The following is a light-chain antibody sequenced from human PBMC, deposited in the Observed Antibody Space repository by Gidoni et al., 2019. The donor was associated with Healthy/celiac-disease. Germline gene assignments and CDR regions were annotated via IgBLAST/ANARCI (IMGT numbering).Light chain of an antibody. CDR1: QSISSE. Sequence: DIEMTESPSSLSASVGGRVPITCRASQSISSELNWYQQTPGTDPKLLLYAASSLQSGVPSRFSGSGSGTDFTLTISSLQPEDVATYYCQQSYSTLRTFGQGTKVEIK. V-gene: IGKV1-39*01. CDR3: QQSYSTLRT. CDR2: AAS. J-gene: IGKJ1*01.